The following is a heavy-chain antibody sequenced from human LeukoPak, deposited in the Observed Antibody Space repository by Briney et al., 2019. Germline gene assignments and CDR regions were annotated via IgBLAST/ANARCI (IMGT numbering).Heavy chain of an antibody. D-gene: IGHD4-11*01. CDR3: ATWSLSDKYSRQYYYMDV. CDR1: GGTFSSYA. Sequence: ASVKVSCKASGGTFSSYAISWVRQAPGQGLEWMGGIIPIYGTPNYAQKFQGRVTITADESTSTAYMELSSLRSEDTAVYYCATWSLSDKYSRQYYYMDVWGKGTTVTISS. J-gene: IGHJ6*03. V-gene: IGHV1-69*13. CDR2: IIPIYGTP.